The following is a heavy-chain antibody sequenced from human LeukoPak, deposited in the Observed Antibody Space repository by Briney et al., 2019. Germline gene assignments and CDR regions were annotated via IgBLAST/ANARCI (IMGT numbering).Heavy chain of an antibody. V-gene: IGHV3-7*01. J-gene: IGHJ6*02. CDR3: ASVGVGYCSSTSCLYYYYGMDV. D-gene: IGHD2-2*01. CDR2: IKQDGSEK. Sequence: GGSLRLSCAASGFTFSSYWMSWVRQAPGKGLEWVANIKQDGSEKYYVDSVKGRFTISRDNAKNSLYLQMNSLRAEDTAVYYCASVGVGYCSSTSCLYYYYGMDVWGQGTTVTVSS. CDR1: GFTFSSYW.